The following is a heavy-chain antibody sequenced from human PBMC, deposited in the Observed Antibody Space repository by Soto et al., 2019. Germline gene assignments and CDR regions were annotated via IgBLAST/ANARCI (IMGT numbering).Heavy chain of an antibody. D-gene: IGHD3-10*01. CDR1: GGSFSGYY. Sequence: ETLSLTCAVYGGSFSGYYWSWIRQPPGKGLEWIGEINHSGSTNYNPSLKSRVTISVDTSKNQFSLKLSSVTAADTAVYYCARGGPASITIKRRDWFDPWGQGTLVTVSS. V-gene: IGHV4-34*01. CDR2: INHSGST. CDR3: ARGGPASITIKRRDWFDP. J-gene: IGHJ5*02.